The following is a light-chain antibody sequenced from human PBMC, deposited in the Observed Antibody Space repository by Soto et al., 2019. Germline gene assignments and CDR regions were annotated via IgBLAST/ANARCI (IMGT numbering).Light chain of an antibody. CDR1: STDVGAYNY. CDR3: SSYAGSNSFV. V-gene: IGLV2-8*01. Sequence: QSALTQPPSASGSPGQSVTISCIGTSTDVGAYNYVSWYQQRPGKAPKLMIFEVTKRPSGVPDRFSGSKSGNTASLTVSGVQADDEADYYCSSYAGSNSFVFGTGTKLTVL. J-gene: IGLJ1*01. CDR2: EVT.